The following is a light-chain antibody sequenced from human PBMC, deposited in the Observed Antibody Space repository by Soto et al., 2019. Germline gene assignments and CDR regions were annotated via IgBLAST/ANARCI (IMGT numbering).Light chain of an antibody. V-gene: IGLV2-8*01. CDR2: EVS. CDR3: SSYAGSNNLL. J-gene: IGLJ2*01. Sequence: QSALTQPPSASGSPGHSVTISCTGTSSDVGGYNYVSWYQQHPGKAPQLMIYEVSRRPSGVPDRFSGSKSGNTASLTVSGRQAEDEAHYYCSSYAGSNNLLFGGGTKLTVL. CDR1: SSDVGGYNY.